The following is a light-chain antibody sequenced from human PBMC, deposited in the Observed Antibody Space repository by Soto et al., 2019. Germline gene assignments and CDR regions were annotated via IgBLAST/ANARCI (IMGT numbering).Light chain of an antibody. CDR1: SSDIGAYDY. CDR3: SSYSDTNIYV. Sequence: QSALTQPASLSGSPGQSITISCTGTSSDIGAYDYVSWFQQHPGKAPKLMISEVNNRPSGVSNRFSGSKSGNTAYLTISGLQAVDEADYYCSSYSDTNIYVFGTGTKVTVL. V-gene: IGLV2-14*01. J-gene: IGLJ1*01. CDR2: EVN.